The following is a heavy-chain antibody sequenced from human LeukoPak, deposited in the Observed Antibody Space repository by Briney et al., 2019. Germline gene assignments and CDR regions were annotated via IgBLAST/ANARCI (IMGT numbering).Heavy chain of an antibody. CDR2: INHSGST. CDR1: GGSFSGYY. CDR3: ARTHYGDLPFDY. D-gene: IGHD4-17*01. V-gene: IGHV4-34*01. Sequence: SETLSLTCAVYGGSFSGYYWSWIRQPPGKGLEWIGEINHSGSTNYNPSLKSRVTISVDTSKNQFSLKLSPVTAADTAVYYCARTHYGDLPFDYWGQGTLVTVSS. J-gene: IGHJ4*02.